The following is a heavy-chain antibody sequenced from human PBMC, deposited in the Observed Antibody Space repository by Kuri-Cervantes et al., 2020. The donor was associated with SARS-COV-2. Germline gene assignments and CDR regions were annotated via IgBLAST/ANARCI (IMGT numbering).Heavy chain of an antibody. J-gene: IGHJ4*02. V-gene: IGHV3-23*01. CDR1: GFLFSASA. CDR2: ISGSGGST. CDR3: AKDQGDSYGISYFDY. Sequence: GGSLRLSCEVSGFLFSASAIHWVRQGSGKGLEWVSAISGSGGSTHYADSVKGRFTISRDNSKNTLYLQMNSLRAEDTAVYYCAKDQGDSYGISYFDYWGQGTLVTVSS. D-gene: IGHD5-18*01.